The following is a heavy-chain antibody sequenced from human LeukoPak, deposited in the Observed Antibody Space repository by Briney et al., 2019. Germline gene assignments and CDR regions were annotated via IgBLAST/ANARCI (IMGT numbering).Heavy chain of an antibody. D-gene: IGHD3-9*01. CDR2: IWYDGSNK. J-gene: IGHJ6*04. CDR3: ARSEGYYDILTGYYYYYGMDV. Sequence: GGSLRLSCAASGFTFSSYGMHWVRQAPGKGLEWVAVIWYDGSNKYYADSVKDRFTISRDNSKNTLYLQMNSLRAEDTAVYYCARSEGYYDILTGYYYYYGMDVWGKGTTVTVSS. CDR1: GFTFSSYG. V-gene: IGHV3-33*01.